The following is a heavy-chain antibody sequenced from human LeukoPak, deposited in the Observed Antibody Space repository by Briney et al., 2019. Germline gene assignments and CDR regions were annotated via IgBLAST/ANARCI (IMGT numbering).Heavy chain of an antibody. Sequence: GGSLRLSCAASGFTFSNYRMNWVRQAPGKGLEWVANIKQDGSEKYYVDSVKGRFTISRDNAKNSLYLQMNSLRAEDTAVYYCARSEWFGELVYYFDYWGQGTLVTVSS. J-gene: IGHJ4*02. CDR3: ARSEWFGELVYYFDY. CDR1: GFTFSNYR. D-gene: IGHD3-10*01. CDR2: IKQDGSEK. V-gene: IGHV3-7*03.